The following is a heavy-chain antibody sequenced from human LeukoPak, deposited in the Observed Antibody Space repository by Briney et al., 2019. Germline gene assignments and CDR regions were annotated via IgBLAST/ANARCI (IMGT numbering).Heavy chain of an antibody. Sequence: SETLSLTCTVSGGSISSYYWSWIRQPPGKGLEWIGYIYYSGSTNYNPPLKSRVTISVDTSKNQFSLKLSSVTAADTAVYYCARAGSYHFDYWGQGTLVTVSS. J-gene: IGHJ4*02. D-gene: IGHD1-26*01. CDR1: GGSISSYY. CDR3: ARAGSYHFDY. V-gene: IGHV4-59*01. CDR2: IYYSGST.